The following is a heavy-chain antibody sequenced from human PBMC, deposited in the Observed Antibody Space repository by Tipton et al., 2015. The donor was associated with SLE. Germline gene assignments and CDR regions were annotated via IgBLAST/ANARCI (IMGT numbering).Heavy chain of an antibody. V-gene: IGHV4-39*07. CDR2: INYSGTT. Sequence: TLSLTCTVSGGSISSYSCGWIRQPPGKGLEWIGSINYSGTTSYNPSLKSRVTISVDTSKNQFSQKLSSVTAADTAVYYCTRHDYFASGRVYWGQGTLLTVSS. D-gene: IGHD2/OR15-2a*01. CDR1: GGSISSYS. J-gene: IGHJ4*02. CDR3: TRHDYFASGRVY.